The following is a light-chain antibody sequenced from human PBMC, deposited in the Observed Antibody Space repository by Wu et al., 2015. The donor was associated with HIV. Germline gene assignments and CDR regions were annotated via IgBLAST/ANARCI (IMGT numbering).Light chain of an antibody. V-gene: IGKV1-39*01. J-gene: IGKJ1*01. Sequence: DIQMTQSPSSLSASVGDRVTITCRASQSISSYLNWYQQKPGKAPKLLIYAASSLQCGVPSRFSGSGSGTDFTLTISRLEPEDFAVYYCQQYHDSPRTFGQGTKVEF. CDR1: QSISSY. CDR3: QQYHDSPRT. CDR2: AAS.